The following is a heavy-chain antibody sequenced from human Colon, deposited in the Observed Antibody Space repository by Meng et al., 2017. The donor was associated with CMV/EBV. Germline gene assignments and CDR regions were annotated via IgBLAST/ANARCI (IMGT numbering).Heavy chain of an antibody. CDR2: ISYDGSKK. CDR3: ARALPDSGYGRWFDF. J-gene: IGHJ4*02. D-gene: IGHD5-12*01. CDR1: GFTFSSYA. V-gene: IGHV3-30*04. Sequence: GESLKISCAASGFTFSSYAMHWLRQAPGKGLEWVAFISYDGSKKKYADSVTGRFTISRDTPKDTLYLEVNSLKTDDTAIYYCARALPDSGYGRWFDFWGQGTLVTVSS.